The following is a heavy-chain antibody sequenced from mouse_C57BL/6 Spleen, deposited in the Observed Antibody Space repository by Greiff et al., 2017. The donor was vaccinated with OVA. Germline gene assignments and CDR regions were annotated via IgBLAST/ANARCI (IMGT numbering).Heavy chain of an antibody. CDR2: ISSGSSTI. V-gene: IGHV5-17*01. CDR3: ASRYYGSTPCAMDY. Sequence: EVKLVESGGGLVKPGGSLKLSCAASGFTFSDYGMHWVRQAPEKGLEWVAYISSGSSTIYYADTVKGRFTISRDNAKNTLFLQMTSLRSEDTAMYYCASRYYGSTPCAMDYWGQGTSVTVSS. D-gene: IGHD1-1*01. CDR1: GFTFSDYG. J-gene: IGHJ4*01.